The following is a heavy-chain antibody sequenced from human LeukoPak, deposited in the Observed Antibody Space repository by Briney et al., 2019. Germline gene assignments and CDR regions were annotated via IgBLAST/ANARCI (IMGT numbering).Heavy chain of an antibody. D-gene: IGHD2/OR15-2a*01. CDR2: ISYDGSKK. CDR3: AREHNSFLAAPFDY. V-gene: IGHV3-30-3*01. CDR1: GFTFSTYT. Sequence: GGSLRLSCAASGFTFSTYTMHWVRQAPGKGLEWVAVISYDGSKKYCADSVKGRFTVSRDNSKNTLYLQMNSLRAEDTAVYYCAREHNSFLAAPFDYWGQGTLVTVSS. J-gene: IGHJ4*02.